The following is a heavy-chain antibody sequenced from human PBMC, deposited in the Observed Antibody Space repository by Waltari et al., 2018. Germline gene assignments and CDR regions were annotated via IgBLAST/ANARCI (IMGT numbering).Heavy chain of an antibody. CDR2: ISYDGSNK. D-gene: IGHD3-22*01. Sequence: QVQLVESGGGVVQPGRSLRLSCAASGFTFSSYAMHWVRSAPGKGLEWVAVISYDGSNKYYADSVKGRFTISRDNSKNTLYLQMNSLRAEDTAVYYCARESHYDRTLGAFDIWGQGTMVTVSS. CDR3: ARESHYDRTLGAFDI. CDR1: GFTFSSYA. V-gene: IGHV3-30-3*01. J-gene: IGHJ3*02.